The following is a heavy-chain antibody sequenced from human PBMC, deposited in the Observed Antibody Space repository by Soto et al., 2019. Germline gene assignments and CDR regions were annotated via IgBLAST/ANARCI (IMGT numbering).Heavy chain of an antibody. D-gene: IGHD3-3*01. CDR3: AVQYDFWSGYNY. CDR1: GFTVSSNY. Sequence: GGSLRLSCAASGFTVSSNYMGWVRQAPGKGLEWVSVIYSGGSTYYADSVKGRFTISRDNSKNTLCLQMNSLRAEDTAVYYCAVQYDFWSGYNYWGQGTLVTVSS. CDR2: IYSGGST. V-gene: IGHV3-66*01. J-gene: IGHJ4*02.